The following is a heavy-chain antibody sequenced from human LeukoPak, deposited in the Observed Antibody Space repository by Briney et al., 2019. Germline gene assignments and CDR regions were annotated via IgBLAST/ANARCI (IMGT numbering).Heavy chain of an antibody. Sequence: ASVKVSCKASGYTFTGYYMHWVRQAPGQGLEWMGWINPNSGGTNYAQKFQGRVTMTRDTSISTAYMELSRLRSDDTAVYYCAREYIVVAPAAKDYYYYYYMDVWGKGTTVTVSS. J-gene: IGHJ6*03. V-gene: IGHV1-2*02. CDR1: GYTFTGYY. CDR2: INPNSGGT. CDR3: AREYIVVAPAAKDYYYYYYMDV. D-gene: IGHD2-2*01.